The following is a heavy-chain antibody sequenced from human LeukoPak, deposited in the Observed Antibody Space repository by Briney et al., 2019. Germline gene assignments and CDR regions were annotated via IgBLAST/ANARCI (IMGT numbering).Heavy chain of an antibody. D-gene: IGHD6-13*01. V-gene: IGHV4-34*01. Sequence: PSETLSLTCAVYGGSFSAYYWSWIRQPPGQGLEWIGEINHSGSTNYNPSLKSRVTISVDTSKNQFSLKLSSVTAADTAVYYCAREGSEYSSSWYTSDSDAFDIWGQGTVVTVSS. CDR3: AREGSEYSSSWYTSDSDAFDI. J-gene: IGHJ3*02. CDR1: GGSFSAYY. CDR2: INHSGST.